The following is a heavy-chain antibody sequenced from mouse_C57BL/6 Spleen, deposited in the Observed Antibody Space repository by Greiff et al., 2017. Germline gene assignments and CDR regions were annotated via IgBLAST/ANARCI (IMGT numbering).Heavy chain of an antibody. D-gene: IGHD2-4*01. CDR3: AIEYDYEGAWFAY. CDR1: GYTFTSYW. Sequence: VQLQQPGAELVKPGASVKVSCKASGYTFTSYWMHWVKQRPGQGREWIGRIHPSDSDTNYNQKFKGKATLTLDKSSSTAYLQLSSLTSEDSAVVYCAIEYDYEGAWFAYWGQGTLVTVSA. J-gene: IGHJ3*01. V-gene: IGHV1-74*01. CDR2: IHPSDSDT.